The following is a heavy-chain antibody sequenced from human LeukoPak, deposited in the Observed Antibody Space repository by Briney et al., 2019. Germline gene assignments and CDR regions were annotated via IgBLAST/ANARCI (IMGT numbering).Heavy chain of an antibody. D-gene: IGHD6-13*01. V-gene: IGHV4-30-2*01. CDR3: ARGRSSSWYAWEYFQH. CDR2: IYHSGST. J-gene: IGHJ1*01. CDR1: GGSISSGGYS. Sequence: SETLSLTCAVSGGSISSGGYSWSWIRRPPGKGLEWIGYIYHSGSTYYNPSLKSRVTISVDRSKNQFSLKLSSVTAADTAVYYCARGRSSSWYAWEYFQHWGQGTLATVSS.